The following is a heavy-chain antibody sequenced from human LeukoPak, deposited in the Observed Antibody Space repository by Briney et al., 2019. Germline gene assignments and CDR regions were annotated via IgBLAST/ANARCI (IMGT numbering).Heavy chain of an antibody. CDR1: GYTFTGYY. Sequence: ASVKVSCKASGYTFTGYYMHWVRQAPGQGLEWMGRINPNSGGTNYAQKFQGRVTMTRDTSISTAYMELSRLRSDDTAVYYCAGVSSGWYEEFDYWGQGTLVTVSS. CDR2: INPNSGGT. D-gene: IGHD6-19*01. V-gene: IGHV1-2*06. CDR3: AGVSSGWYEEFDY. J-gene: IGHJ4*02.